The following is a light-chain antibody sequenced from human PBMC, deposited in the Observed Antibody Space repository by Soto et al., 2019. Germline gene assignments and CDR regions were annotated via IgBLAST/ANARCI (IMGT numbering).Light chain of an antibody. CDR3: HQYDTSSIT. CDR2: DAS. J-gene: IGKJ5*01. CDR1: QSVRNSL. Sequence: EIALTQSPGTLSLSPGERATLSCRASQSVRNSLLAWYQQKPGQPPRLLIYDASTRATATPERFSGSGSGTDFTLTISRLEPEDFAVYYCHQYDTSSITFGQGTRLEIK. V-gene: IGKV3-20*01.